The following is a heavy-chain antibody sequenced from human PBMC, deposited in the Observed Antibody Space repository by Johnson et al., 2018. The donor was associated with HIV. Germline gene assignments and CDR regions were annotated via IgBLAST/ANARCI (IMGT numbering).Heavy chain of an antibody. J-gene: IGHJ3*02. CDR1: GFTFITYG. V-gene: IGHV3-30*18. CDR2: ISYDGSDK. Sequence: QVQLVESGGGVVQPGRSLRLSCAASGFTFITYGMHWVRQAPGKGLEWVALISYDGSDKYYADSVKGRFTISRDNSKNTLYLQMNSLRAEDTAVYYCAKGATYYYGSGGYYTGSAFDIWGQGTMVTVSS. CDR3: AKGATYYYGSGGYYTGSAFDI. D-gene: IGHD3-10*01.